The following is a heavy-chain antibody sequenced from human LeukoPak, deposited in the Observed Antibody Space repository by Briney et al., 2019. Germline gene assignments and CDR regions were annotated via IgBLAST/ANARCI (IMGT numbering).Heavy chain of an antibody. Sequence: SETLSLTCTVSGGSISSSTYYWGWIRQPPGTGLEWIGSMFLSGTTYKNPSLKSRVSLSIDTSKNQVSLKLSSVTAADTAVYYCARDRGRPNWFDPWGQGTLVSVSS. CDR1: GGSISSSTYY. CDR2: MFLSGTT. D-gene: IGHD3-10*01. J-gene: IGHJ5*02. CDR3: ARDRGRPNWFDP. V-gene: IGHV4-39*07.